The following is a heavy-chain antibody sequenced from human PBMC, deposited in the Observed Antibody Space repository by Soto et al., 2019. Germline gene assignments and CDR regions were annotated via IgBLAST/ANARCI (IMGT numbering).Heavy chain of an antibody. D-gene: IGHD2-2*01. Sequence: PGGSLRLSCAASGFTFSSYSMNWVRQAPGKGLEWVSSISSSSSYIYYADSVKGRFTISRDNAKNSLYLQMNSLRAEDTAVYYCARVPYCSSSSCYSYFDSWGQGALVTVSS. J-gene: IGHJ4*02. V-gene: IGHV3-21*01. CDR3: ARVPYCSSSSCYSYFDS. CDR1: GFTFSSYS. CDR2: ISSSSSYI.